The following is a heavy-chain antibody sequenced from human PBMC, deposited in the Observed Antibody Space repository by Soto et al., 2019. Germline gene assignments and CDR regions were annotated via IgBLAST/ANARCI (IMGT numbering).Heavy chain of an antibody. V-gene: IGHV1-69*01. CDR2: IIPIFGTA. CDR3: ASGAPSCSSTSCYTLYYYYYGMDV. J-gene: IGHJ6*02. CDR1: GGTFSSYA. Sequence: QVQLVQSGAEVKKPGSSVKVSCKASGGTFSSYAISWVRQAPGQGLEWMGGIIPIFGTANYAQKFQGRVTITADESTSTAYMELSSLRSEDTAVYYCASGAPSCSSTSCYTLYYYYYGMDVWGQGTTVTVSS. D-gene: IGHD2-2*02.